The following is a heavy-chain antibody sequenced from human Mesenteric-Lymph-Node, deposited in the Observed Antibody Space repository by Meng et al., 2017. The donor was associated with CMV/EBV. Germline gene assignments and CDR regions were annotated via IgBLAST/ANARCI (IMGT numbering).Heavy chain of an antibody. J-gene: IGHJ6*02. Sequence: GESLKISCAASGFTFSSYAMSWVRQAPGKGLEWVAFIRYDGSNKYYADSVKGRFTISRDNSKNTLYLQMNSLRAEDTAVYYCAKDLVPAAISSYGMDVWGQGTTVTVSS. CDR3: AKDLVPAAISSYGMDV. CDR1: GFTFSSYA. V-gene: IGHV3-30*02. CDR2: IRYDGSNK. D-gene: IGHD2-2*02.